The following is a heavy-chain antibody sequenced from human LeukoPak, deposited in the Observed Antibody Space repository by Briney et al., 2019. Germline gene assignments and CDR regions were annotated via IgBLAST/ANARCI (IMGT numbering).Heavy chain of an antibody. Sequence: ASVKVSCKASGYTFSTYGIAWVRQAPGQGLERMGWISGYNGNTNYAQKFQGRVTMTTDTTTTTAYMELRSLRSDDTAVYYCARDGYFDFWGQGTLVTVSS. CDR1: GYTFSTYG. V-gene: IGHV1-18*01. CDR2: ISGYNGNT. CDR3: ARDGYFDF. J-gene: IGHJ4*02.